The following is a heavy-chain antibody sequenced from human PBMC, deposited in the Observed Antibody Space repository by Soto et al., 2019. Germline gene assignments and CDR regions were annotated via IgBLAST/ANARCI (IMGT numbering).Heavy chain of an antibody. D-gene: IGHD1-1*01. V-gene: IGHV3-23*01. Sequence: EVQLLESGGALVQPGGSLRLSCAASGFSFSVYAMTWVRQAPGKGLEWVSTTGASGRTTYYADSVKGRFTVSRDNSKNPLDLQMSRLRADDTAVYYCATVHNTSRSFDYWGQGTVVTVSS. CDR3: ATVHNTSRSFDY. J-gene: IGHJ4*02. CDR2: TGASGRTT. CDR1: GFSFSVYA.